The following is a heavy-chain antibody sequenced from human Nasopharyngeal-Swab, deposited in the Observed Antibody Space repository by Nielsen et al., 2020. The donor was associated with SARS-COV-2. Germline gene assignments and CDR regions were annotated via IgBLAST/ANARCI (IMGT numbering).Heavy chain of an antibody. D-gene: IGHD6-6*01. Sequence: SVKVSCKTSGFTFTSYSMHWVRQAPGQGLEWMGGIIPIFGTANYAQKFQGRVTITADESTSTAYMELSSLRSEDTAVYYCTTQLGDAFDIWGQGTMVTVSS. CDR3: TTQLGDAFDI. CDR1: GFTFTSYS. V-gene: IGHV1-69*13. J-gene: IGHJ3*02. CDR2: IIPIFGTA.